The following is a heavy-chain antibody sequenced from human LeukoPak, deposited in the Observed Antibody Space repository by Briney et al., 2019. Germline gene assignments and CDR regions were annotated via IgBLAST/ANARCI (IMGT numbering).Heavy chain of an antibody. CDR2: IYSGGST. CDR1: GLTVSHNY. J-gene: IGHJ5*02. D-gene: IGHD2-2*02. V-gene: IGHV3-53*01. CDR3: ARVVPAAIGLNWFDP. Sequence: GGSLRLSCAASGLTVSHNYMSWVRQAPGKGLEWVSLIYSGGSTYYADSVKGRFTISRDNSKNTLYLQMNSLRVEDTAVYYCARVVPAAIGLNWFDPWGQGTLVTVSS.